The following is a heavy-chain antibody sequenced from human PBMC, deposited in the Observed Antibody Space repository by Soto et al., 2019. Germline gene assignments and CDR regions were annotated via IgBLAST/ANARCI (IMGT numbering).Heavy chain of an antibody. V-gene: IGHV3-23*01. CDR2: ISDSGGKI. CDR3: AKDRLVRDC. J-gene: IGHJ4*02. CDR1: GFTFRNSA. Sequence: GGSLRLSCAASGFTFRNSAMSWVRQAPGTGLEWLSAISDSGGKIYYADSVKGRFIISRDNSKNTLYLQMNSLRAEDTALYYGAKDRLVRDCWGQGTLVTVSS. D-gene: IGHD3-10*01.